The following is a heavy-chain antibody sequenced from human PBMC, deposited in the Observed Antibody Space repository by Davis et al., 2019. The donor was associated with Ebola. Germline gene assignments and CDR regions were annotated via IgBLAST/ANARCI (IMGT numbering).Heavy chain of an antibody. V-gene: IGHV1-8*02. J-gene: IGHJ4*02. D-gene: IGHD4-17*01. CDR2: MNPNSGNT. Sequence: AASVKVSCKASGYTFTGYYMHWVRQATGQGLEWMGWMNPNSGNTGYAQKFQGRVTMTRNTSISTAYMELISLRSEDTAVYYCATGVKSDGAFDYWGQGTLVTVSS. CDR1: GYTFTGYY. CDR3: ATGVKSDGAFDY.